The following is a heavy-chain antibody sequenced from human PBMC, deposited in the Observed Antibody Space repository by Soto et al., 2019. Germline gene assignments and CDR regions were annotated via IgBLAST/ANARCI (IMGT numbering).Heavy chain of an antibody. Sequence: QVQLMQSGAEVKKPGASVKVSCKASGDTFTEYYIHWVRQAPGQGLEWMGTVNPSGGHTTYAQHFLGRVTMTRDTATSTLYMELTSLTSDDTAVYYGARGGHVVVVTAALDYWGQGTLVTVSS. CDR1: GDTFTEYY. CDR3: ARGGHVVVVTAALDY. J-gene: IGHJ4*02. CDR2: VNPSGGHT. D-gene: IGHD2-21*02. V-gene: IGHV1-46*01.